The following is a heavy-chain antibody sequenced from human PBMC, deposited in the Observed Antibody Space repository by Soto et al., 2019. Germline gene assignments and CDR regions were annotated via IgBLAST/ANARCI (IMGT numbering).Heavy chain of an antibody. CDR3: ARIASYYYYGMDV. D-gene: IGHD1-26*01. CDR1: GGTFSSYA. CDR2: IIPIFGTA. J-gene: IGHJ6*02. Sequence: SVKVSCKASGGTFSSYAISWVRQAPGQGLEWMGGIIPIFGTANYAQKFQGRVTITADESTSTAYMELSSLRSEDTAVYYCARIASYYYYGMDVWGQGTTVTVSS. V-gene: IGHV1-69*13.